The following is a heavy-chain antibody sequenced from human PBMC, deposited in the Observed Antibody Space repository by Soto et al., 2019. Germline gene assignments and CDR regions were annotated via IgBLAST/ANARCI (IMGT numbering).Heavy chain of an antibody. V-gene: IGHV1-2*04. CDR2: INPNSGGT. CDR3: ARWSTLDAFDI. J-gene: IGHJ3*02. CDR1: GYTFTGYY. D-gene: IGHD3-3*01. Sequence: ASVKVSCEASGYTFTGYYMHWVRQAPGQGLEWMGWINPNSGGTNYAQKFQGWVTMTRDTSISTAYMELSRLRSDDTAVYCCARWSTLDAFDIWGQGTMVTVSS.